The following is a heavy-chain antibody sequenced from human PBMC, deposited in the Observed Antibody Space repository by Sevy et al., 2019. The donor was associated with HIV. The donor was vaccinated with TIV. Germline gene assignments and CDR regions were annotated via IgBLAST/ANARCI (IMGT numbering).Heavy chain of an antibody. Sequence: GGSLRLSCAASGFTFSRYAMNWVRQAPGKGLEWVAVISSDGRNKYYADSVKARFTISRDNSKNTLYLQINSLRSEDTALYYCARDKGESSSSFLGELSYWGQGTLVTVSS. CDR2: ISSDGRNK. CDR3: ARDKGESSSSFLGELSY. J-gene: IGHJ4*02. D-gene: IGHD3-16*02. CDR1: GFTFSRYA. V-gene: IGHV3-30*04.